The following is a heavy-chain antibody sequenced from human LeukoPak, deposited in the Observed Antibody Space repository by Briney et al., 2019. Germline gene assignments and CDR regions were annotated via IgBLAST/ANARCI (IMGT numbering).Heavy chain of an antibody. V-gene: IGHV3-30*18. CDR2: ISYDGRYQ. CDR1: GFTFSNYG. J-gene: IGHJ3*02. Sequence: GGSLRLSCAASGFTFSNYGMHWVRQAPGKGLEWVTVISYDGRYQYYADSVKGRFTISRDNSKNTLYLQMNSLRAEDTAVYYCAKLCVDSSGYYYVQDAFDIWGQGTMVTVSS. D-gene: IGHD3-22*01. CDR3: AKLCVDSSGYYYVQDAFDI.